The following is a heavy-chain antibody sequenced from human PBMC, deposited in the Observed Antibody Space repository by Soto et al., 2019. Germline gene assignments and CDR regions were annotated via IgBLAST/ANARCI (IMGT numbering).Heavy chain of an antibody. D-gene: IGHD6-6*01. J-gene: IGHJ6*02. Sequence: SQTLSLTCAISGDSVSSDTAAWNWIRQSPSRGLEWLGRTYYRSQWYNDYTLSVKSRITITPDTSKNQFSLQLNSVTPDDTAVHYCAKEFSSSASDDYYYYGMDVWGQGTTVTVSS. CDR1: GDSVSSDTAA. CDR2: TYYRSQWYN. V-gene: IGHV6-1*01. CDR3: AKEFSSSASDDYYYYGMDV.